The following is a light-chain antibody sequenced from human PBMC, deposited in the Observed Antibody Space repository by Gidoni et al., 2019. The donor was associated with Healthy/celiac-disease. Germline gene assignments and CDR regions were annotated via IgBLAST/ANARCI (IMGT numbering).Light chain of an antibody. Sequence: EVGMTPSPAPLSVSPEERDTRSCRASQKVSSTLAWSPQKPGQSPSLLIYGASTRATGIPARFGGSGSGTEFTLTISSLQSEYFAVYYCQPYNNWPPITFRPGTKVEIK. CDR3: QPYNNWPPIT. J-gene: IGKJ3*01. CDR2: GAS. V-gene: IGKV3-15*01. CDR1: QKVSST.